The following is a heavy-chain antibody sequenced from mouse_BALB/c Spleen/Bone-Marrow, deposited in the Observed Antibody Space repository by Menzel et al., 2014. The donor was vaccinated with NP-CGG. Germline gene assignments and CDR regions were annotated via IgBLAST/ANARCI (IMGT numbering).Heavy chain of an antibody. J-gene: IGHJ2*01. D-gene: IGHD4-1*01. Sequence: VKLMESGSVLVRPGASVKLSCKASGYTFTSSWMHWAKQSPGQGLEWIGEIHPNSGNTNYNEKFKGKATLTVDTSSSTAYVDLSSLTSEDSAVYYCARSGFDYWGQGTTLTVSS. CDR2: IHPNSGNT. V-gene: IGHV1S130*01. CDR3: ARSGFDY. CDR1: GYTFTSSW.